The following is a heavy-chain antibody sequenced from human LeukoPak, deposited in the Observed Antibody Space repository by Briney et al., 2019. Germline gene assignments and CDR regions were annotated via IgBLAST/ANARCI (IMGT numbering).Heavy chain of an antibody. Sequence: ASVTVSCKASGYTFTGYYMHWVRQAPGQGLEWMGWINPNSGGTNYAQKFQGRVTMTRDTSISTAYMELSRLRSDDTAVYYCARVRGSSSWYGPRWFDPWGQETLVTVSS. D-gene: IGHD6-13*01. V-gene: IGHV1-2*02. CDR3: ARVRGSSSWYGPRWFDP. CDR2: INPNSGGT. J-gene: IGHJ5*02. CDR1: GYTFTGYY.